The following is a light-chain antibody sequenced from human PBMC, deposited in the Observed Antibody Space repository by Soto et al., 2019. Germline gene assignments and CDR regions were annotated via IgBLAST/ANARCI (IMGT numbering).Light chain of an antibody. CDR2: QSS. J-gene: IGKJ4*01. CDR3: EDYSSSSGLT. Sequence: DIQMTQSPSTLSASVGDRVTITCRASQSISSWLAWYQQKPGKAPKLLIFQSSILKSGVPSRFSGSGSATEYTLIISSLQPDYFATYYCEDYSSSSGLTFGGGTKVEIK. CDR1: QSISSW. V-gene: IGKV1-5*03.